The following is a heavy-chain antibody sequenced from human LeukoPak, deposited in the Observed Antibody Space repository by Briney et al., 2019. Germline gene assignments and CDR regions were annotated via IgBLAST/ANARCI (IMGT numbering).Heavy chain of an antibody. Sequence: PSETLSLTCTVSGGSISSGDYYWSWIRQPPGKGLEWIGYIYYSGSTYYNPSLKSRVTISVDTSKNQFSLKLSSVTAADTAVYYCARMGGEDSYGYSLPSDYWGQGTLVTVSS. CDR1: GGSISSGDYY. CDR2: IYYSGST. V-gene: IGHV4-30-4*01. J-gene: IGHJ4*02. CDR3: ARMGGEDSYGYSLPSDY. D-gene: IGHD5-18*01.